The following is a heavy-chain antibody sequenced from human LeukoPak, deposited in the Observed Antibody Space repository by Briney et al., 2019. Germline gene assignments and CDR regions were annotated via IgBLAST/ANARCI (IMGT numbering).Heavy chain of an antibody. CDR2: ISYDASNE. J-gene: IGHJ4*02. CDR1: GFTFSRYG. D-gene: IGHD3-10*01. V-gene: IGHV3-30*18. CDR3: AKDRMTTMVLGD. Sequence: PGGSLRLSCAASGFTFSRYGMHWVRQAPGKGLEWVAVISYDASNEHYADSVKGRFTISRDNSKKTVYLQVNSLRDEDTAVYYCAKDRMTTMVLGDWGQGTPVTVSS.